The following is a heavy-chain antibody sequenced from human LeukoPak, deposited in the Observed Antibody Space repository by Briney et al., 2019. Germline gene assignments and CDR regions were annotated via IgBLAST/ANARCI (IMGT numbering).Heavy chain of an antibody. V-gene: IGHV3-30*18. CDR3: AKAMWELLGSHVYFDY. D-gene: IGHD1-26*01. CDR2: ISYDGSNK. J-gene: IGHJ4*02. CDR1: GFTFSSYG. Sequence: GRSLRLSCAASGFTFSSYGMHWVRQAPGKGLEWVAVISYDGSNKYYADSVKGRFTISRDNSKNTLYLQMNSLRAEDTAVYYCAKAMWELLGSHVYFDYWGQGTLVTVSS.